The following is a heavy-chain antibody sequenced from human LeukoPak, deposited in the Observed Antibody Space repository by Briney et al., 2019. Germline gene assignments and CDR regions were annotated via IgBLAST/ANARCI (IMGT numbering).Heavy chain of an antibody. V-gene: IGHV1-46*01. CDR1: GYTFTSYF. Sequence: GASVKVSCKASGYTFTSYFMHWVRQAPGQGLEWMGIINPSGGSTSYAQKFQGRVTMTRDTSTSTVYMELSSLRSEDTAVYYCARSSGDEGYYYYYYMDVWGKGTTVTISS. D-gene: IGHD7-27*01. CDR3: ARSSGDEGYYYYYYMDV. CDR2: INPSGGST. J-gene: IGHJ6*03.